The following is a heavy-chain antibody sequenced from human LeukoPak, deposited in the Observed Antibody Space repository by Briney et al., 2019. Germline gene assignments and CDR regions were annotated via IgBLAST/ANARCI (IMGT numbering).Heavy chain of an antibody. Sequence: SETLSLTCSVSGASISRYYWSWIRQPPGKGLEWIGYFHHSGNTNYSPSLSSRITMSVDTSKNQFSLRLSSVTAADTAIYYCARRAAALDSWGQGTLVTVSS. CDR3: ARRAAALDS. CDR1: GASISRYY. J-gene: IGHJ4*02. D-gene: IGHD6-13*01. V-gene: IGHV4-59*12. CDR2: FHHSGNT.